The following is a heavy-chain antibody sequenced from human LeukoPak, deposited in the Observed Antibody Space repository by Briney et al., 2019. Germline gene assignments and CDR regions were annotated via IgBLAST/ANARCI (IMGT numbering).Heavy chain of an antibody. Sequence: PGGSLRLSCAASGFTVSTNYMSWVRQAPVKGLEWVSVIYSGGSTYYADSVKGRFTISRHNSENTLYLQMNSLRAEDTAVYYCARGMTNPFDYWGQGTLVTVSS. CDR2: IYSGGST. V-gene: IGHV3-53*04. J-gene: IGHJ4*02. CDR1: GFTVSTNY. CDR3: ARGMTNPFDY. D-gene: IGHD4-11*01.